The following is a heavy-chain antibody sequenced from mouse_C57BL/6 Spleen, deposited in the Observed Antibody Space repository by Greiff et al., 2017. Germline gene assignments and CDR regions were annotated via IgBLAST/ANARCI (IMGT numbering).Heavy chain of an antibody. CDR3: VRDGGIYYDPAWFAY. CDR1: GFTFNTYA. CDR2: IRSKSSNYAT. D-gene: IGHD2-4*01. Sequence: EVQGVESGGGLVQPKGSLKLSCAASGFTFNTYAMHWVRQAPGKGLEWVARIRSKSSNYATYYADSVKERFTISRDDSQSMLYLQMNNLKTEDTAMYYCVRDGGIYYDPAWFAYWGQGTLVTVSA. V-gene: IGHV10-3*01. J-gene: IGHJ3*01.